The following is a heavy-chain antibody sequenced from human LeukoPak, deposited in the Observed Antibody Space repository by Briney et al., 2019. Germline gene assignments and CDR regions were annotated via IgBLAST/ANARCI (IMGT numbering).Heavy chain of an antibody. Sequence: ASVKVSCKASGYTFTSYGISWVRQSPGQGLEWMGWVSAYNGNTKYAQKFQGRVTMTTDTSTSTAYMELRSLRSDDTAVYYCARDFRGYYDSTAGYFDYWGQGTLVTVSS. J-gene: IGHJ4*02. CDR3: ARDFRGYYDSTAGYFDY. V-gene: IGHV1-18*01. D-gene: IGHD3-22*01. CDR2: VSAYNGNT. CDR1: GYTFTSYG.